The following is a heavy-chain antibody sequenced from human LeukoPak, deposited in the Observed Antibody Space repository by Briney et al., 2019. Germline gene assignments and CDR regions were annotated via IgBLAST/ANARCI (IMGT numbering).Heavy chain of an antibody. CDR3: ARWGYDSSGYYFSDY. J-gene: IGHJ4*02. D-gene: IGHD3-22*01. Sequence: PGGSLRLSCAASGFTFSSYWMSWVRQAPGKGLEWVANIKQDGSEKYYVDSVKGRFAISRDNAKNSLYLQMNSLRAEDTAVYYCARWGYDSSGYYFSDYWGQGTLVTVSS. CDR2: IKQDGSEK. CDR1: GFTFSSYW. V-gene: IGHV3-7*05.